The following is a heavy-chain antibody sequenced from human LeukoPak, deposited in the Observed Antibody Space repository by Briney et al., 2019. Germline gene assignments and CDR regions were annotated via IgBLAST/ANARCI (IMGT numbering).Heavy chain of an antibody. J-gene: IGHJ5*02. D-gene: IGHD4-17*01. CDR2: IYYSGNT. CDR3: ASAVNNWFDP. V-gene: IGHV4-39*01. CDR1: GGSITSYY. Sequence: PSETLSLTCTVSGGSITSYYWGWIRQPPGKGLEWIGSIYYSGNTYYNPSLKSRVTISIDTSKNQFSLKLSSVTAADTAVYYCASAVNNWFDPWGQGTLVTVSS.